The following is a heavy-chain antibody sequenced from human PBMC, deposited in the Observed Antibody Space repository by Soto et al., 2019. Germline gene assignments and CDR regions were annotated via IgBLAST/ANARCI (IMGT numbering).Heavy chain of an antibody. V-gene: IGHV4-30-2*01. J-gene: IGHJ4*02. Sequence: QLQLQESGSKLVKPSQTLSLTCAVSGGSISSGGYSWSWIRQPPGEGLEWIGYIYHSVSTYYNPSLKSRVTISVDRAKNQFSLKLSSVTAADTAVYYCARGPPIFYWGQGTLVTVSS. CDR1: GGSISSGGYS. D-gene: IGHD3-9*01. CDR3: ARGPPIFY. CDR2: IYHSVST.